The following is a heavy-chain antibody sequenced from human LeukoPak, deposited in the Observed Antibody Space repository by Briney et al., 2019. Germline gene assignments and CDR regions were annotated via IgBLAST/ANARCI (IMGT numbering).Heavy chain of an antibody. J-gene: IGHJ4*02. CDR2: ISGSGGST. V-gene: IGHV3-23*01. CDR3: AKDRIAVAGLFDY. Sequence: GESLRLSCAASGSTFSSYAMSWVRQAPGKGLEWVSAISGSGGSTYYADSVKGRFTISRDNSKNTLYLEMNSLRAEDTAVYYCAKDRIAVAGLFDYWGQGTLVTVSS. CDR1: GSTFSSYA. D-gene: IGHD6-19*01.